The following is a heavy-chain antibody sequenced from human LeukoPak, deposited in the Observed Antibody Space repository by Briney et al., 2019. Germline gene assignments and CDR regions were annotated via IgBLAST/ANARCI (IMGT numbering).Heavy chain of an antibody. CDR2: ISSNGGST. Sequence: PGGSLRLSCAASGFTFSSYAMHWVRQAPGKGLEYVSGISSNGGSTYYANSVKGRFTISRDNSKNTLYLQMNSLRAEDTAVYYCAKESNALGGYDPFDYWGQGTLVTVSS. CDR3: AKESNALGGYDPFDY. CDR1: GFTFSSYA. V-gene: IGHV3-64*01. D-gene: IGHD5-12*01. J-gene: IGHJ4*02.